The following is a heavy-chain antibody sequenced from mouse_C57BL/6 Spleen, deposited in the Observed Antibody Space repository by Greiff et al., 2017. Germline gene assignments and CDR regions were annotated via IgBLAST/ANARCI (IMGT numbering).Heavy chain of an antibody. CDR2: IHPSDSDT. V-gene: IGHV1-74*01. Sequence: QVQLQQPGAELVKPGASVKVSCKASGYTFTSYWMHWVKQRPGQGLEWIGRIHPSDSDTNYNQKFKGKATVTVAKSSTTAYMQLSSLTSEDSAVYYCAIFCDGYPAWFAYWGQGTLVTVSA. J-gene: IGHJ3*01. CDR1: GYTFTSYW. CDR3: AIFCDGYPAWFAY. D-gene: IGHD2-3*01.